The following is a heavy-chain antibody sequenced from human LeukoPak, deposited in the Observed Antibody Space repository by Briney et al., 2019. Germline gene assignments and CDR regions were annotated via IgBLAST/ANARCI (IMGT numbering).Heavy chain of an antibody. CDR3: ARLVTIFGVFDP. Sequence: SETLSLTCAVYGGSFSGYYWSWIRQPPGKGLEWIGEINHSGSTNYNPSLKSRVIISVDTSKNQFSLKLSSVTAADTAVYYCARLVTIFGVFDPWGQGTLVTVSS. V-gene: IGHV4-34*01. J-gene: IGHJ5*02. CDR1: GGSFSGYY. CDR2: INHSGST. D-gene: IGHD3-3*01.